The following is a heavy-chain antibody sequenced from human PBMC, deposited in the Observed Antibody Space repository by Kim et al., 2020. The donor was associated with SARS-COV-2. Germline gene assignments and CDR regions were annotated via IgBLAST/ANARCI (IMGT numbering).Heavy chain of an antibody. Sequence: SETLSLTCTVSGGSFRSYYWSWIRQPPGKGLEWIGYIRESGSNDYNPALQSRVSLLIDTTKNQFPLKMRYVLAADTAAYYCVRREYFAFWSGLGEGDNW. CDR3: VRREYFAFWSGLGEGDNW. CDR1: GGSFRSYY. J-gene: IGHJ5*01. V-gene: IGHV4-4*09. CDR2: IRESGSN. D-gene: IGHD3-3*01.